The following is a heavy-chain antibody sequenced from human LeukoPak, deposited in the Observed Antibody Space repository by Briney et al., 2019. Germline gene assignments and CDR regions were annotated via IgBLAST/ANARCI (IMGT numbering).Heavy chain of an antibody. V-gene: IGHV1-69*13. CDR3: KTGGTHWFDP. CDR1: GGTFSSYA. Sequence: SVKVSCKASGGTFSSYAISWVRQAPGQGLEWMGGIILIFGTANYAQKFQGRVTITADESTSTAYMELSSLRSEDTAVYYCKTGGTHWFDPWGQGTLVTVSS. CDR2: IILIFGTA. J-gene: IGHJ5*02. D-gene: IGHD7-27*01.